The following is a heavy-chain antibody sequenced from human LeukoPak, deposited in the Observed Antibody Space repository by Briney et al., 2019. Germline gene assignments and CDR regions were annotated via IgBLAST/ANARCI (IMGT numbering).Heavy chain of an antibody. CDR1: GFSFSTYD. CDR2: IGSGGDT. D-gene: IGHD6-19*01. V-gene: IGHV3-13*01. CDR3: ARAVAGTDEIDS. Sequence: GGSLRLSCAGSGFSFSTYDMLWVRQAPGKGLEWVSAIGSGGDTYYAGSVKGRFTISRESANNSFYLQMNSLNAGDTAVYFCARAVAGTDEIDSWGQGTLVTVSS. J-gene: IGHJ4*02.